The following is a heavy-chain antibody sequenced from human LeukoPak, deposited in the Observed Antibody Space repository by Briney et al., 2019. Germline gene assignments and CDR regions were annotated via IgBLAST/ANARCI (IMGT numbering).Heavy chain of an antibody. Sequence: GGSLRLSCAASGFTFSSYAMSWVRQAPGKGLEWVSAISGSGGSTYYADSVKGRFTISRDNSKNTLYLQMNSLRAEDTAVYYCAKPKDYYDSSGYYLFDYWGQGTLVTVSS. CDR3: AKPKDYYDSSGYYLFDY. CDR2: ISGSGGST. J-gene: IGHJ4*02. D-gene: IGHD3-22*01. V-gene: IGHV3-23*01. CDR1: GFTFSSYA.